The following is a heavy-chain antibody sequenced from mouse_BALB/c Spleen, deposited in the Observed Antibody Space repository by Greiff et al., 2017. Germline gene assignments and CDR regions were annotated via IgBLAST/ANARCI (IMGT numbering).Heavy chain of an antibody. CDR2: ISYSGST. V-gene: IGHV3-8*02. J-gene: IGHJ4*01. Sequence: EVKLVESGPSLVKPSQTLSLTCSVTGDSITSGYWNWIRKFPGNKLEYMGYISYSGSTYYNPSLKSRISITRDTSKNQYYLQLNSVTTEDTATYYCARSNYDLYAMDYWGQGTSVTVSS. D-gene: IGHD2-4*01. CDR1: GDSITSGY. CDR3: ARSNYDLYAMDY.